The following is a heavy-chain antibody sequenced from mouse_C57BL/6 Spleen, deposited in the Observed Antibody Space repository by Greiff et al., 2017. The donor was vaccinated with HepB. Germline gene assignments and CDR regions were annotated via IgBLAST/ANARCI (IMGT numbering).Heavy chain of an antibody. CDR2: IDPSDSYT. Sequence: QVQLQQPGAELVMPGASVKLSCKASGYTFTSYWMHWVKQRPGQGLEWIGEIDPSDSYTNYNQKFKGKSTLTVDKSSSTAYMQLSSLTSEDSAVYYCARWYYGSTLYWYFDVWGTGTTVTVSS. CDR3: ARWYYGSTLYWYFDV. J-gene: IGHJ1*03. CDR1: GYTFTSYW. D-gene: IGHD1-1*01. V-gene: IGHV1-69*01.